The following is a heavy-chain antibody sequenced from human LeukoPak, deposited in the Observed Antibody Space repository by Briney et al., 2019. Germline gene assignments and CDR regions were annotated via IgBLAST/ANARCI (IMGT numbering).Heavy chain of an antibody. CDR2: ITPNADRT. Sequence: GGSLRLSCAASGFTFGSYGMSWVRQAPGKGLEWVSFITPNADRTSYADSVEGRFTISRGNPRNTLYMQMNSLRDEDTALYYCVIMHGYYDGSGYWVQWGQGTLVTVSS. D-gene: IGHD3-22*01. CDR3: VIMHGYYDGSGYWVQ. CDR1: GFTFGSYG. V-gene: IGHV3-23*01. J-gene: IGHJ1*01.